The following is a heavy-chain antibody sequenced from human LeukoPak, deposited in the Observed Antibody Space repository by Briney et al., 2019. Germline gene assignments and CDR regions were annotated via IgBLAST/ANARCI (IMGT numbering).Heavy chain of an antibody. D-gene: IGHD1-26*01. CDR3: ARLTPSGISD. Sequence: PSETLSLTCAVSGGSISSSNWWSRVRQPPGKGLEWIGEIYHSGSTSYNPSLKSRVTISVDKSKNQFSLKLSSVTATDTAVYYCARLTPSGISDWGQGNLVTVSS. CDR1: GGSISSSNW. J-gene: IGHJ4*02. V-gene: IGHV4-4*02. CDR2: IYHSGST.